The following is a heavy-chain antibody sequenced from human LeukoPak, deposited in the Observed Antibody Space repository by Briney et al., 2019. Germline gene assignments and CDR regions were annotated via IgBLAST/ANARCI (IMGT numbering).Heavy chain of an antibody. Sequence: SETLSLTCSVSGGSINNYWWNWIRQPPGKGLEWIGYIYYSGSTSYNPSLKSRLTISVDTSLNQFSLKLNSVTAAGTAVYYCVRYCSGGDCYSKALDYWGQGILVTVSS. CDR3: VRYCSGGDCYSKALDY. V-gene: IGHV4-59*01. D-gene: IGHD2-15*01. CDR1: GGSINNYW. CDR2: IYYSGST. J-gene: IGHJ4*02.